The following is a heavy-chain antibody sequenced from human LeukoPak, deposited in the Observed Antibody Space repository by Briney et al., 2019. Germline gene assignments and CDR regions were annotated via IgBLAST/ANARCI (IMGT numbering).Heavy chain of an antibody. CDR3: ARVRAFGVVILGY. V-gene: IGHV1-8*03. J-gene: IGHJ4*02. D-gene: IGHD3-3*01. CDR2: MNPNSGNT. Sequence: ASVKASCKASGYTFTSYDINWVRQATGQGLEWMGWMNPNSGNTGYAQKFQSRVTITRNTSISTAYMELSSLRSEDTAVYYCARVRAFGVVILGYWGQGTLVTVSS. CDR1: GYTFTSYD.